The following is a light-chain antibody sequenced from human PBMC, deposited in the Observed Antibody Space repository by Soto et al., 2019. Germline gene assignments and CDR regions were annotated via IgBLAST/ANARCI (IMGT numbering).Light chain of an antibody. CDR2: AAS. CDR3: QQSYSTSPT. CDR1: QSISSY. Sequence: DIQMTQSPSALSASVGDRVTITCRASQSISSYLNWYQQKPGKAPKLLIYAASSLQSGVPSRFSGSGSGTHFTLTISSLQPEDVATYYCQQSYSTSPTFGQGTRLEIK. J-gene: IGKJ5*01. V-gene: IGKV1-39*01.